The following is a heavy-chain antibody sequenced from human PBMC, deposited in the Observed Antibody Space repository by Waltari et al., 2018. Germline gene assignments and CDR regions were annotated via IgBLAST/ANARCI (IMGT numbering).Heavy chain of an antibody. CDR1: GFTVSTNS. D-gene: IGHD1-26*01. V-gene: IGHV3-66*02. CDR2: IYSGGAA. CDR3: ARLLDSGDYFDY. Sequence: EVQLVESGGGLVQPGGSLRLSCAASGFTVSTNSMRWVRQAPEKGLEWVSVIYSGGAAYHADSVKGRFTISRDNSKNTLYLQMNNLRVEDTAVYYCARLLDSGDYFDYWGQGTLVTVSS. J-gene: IGHJ4*02.